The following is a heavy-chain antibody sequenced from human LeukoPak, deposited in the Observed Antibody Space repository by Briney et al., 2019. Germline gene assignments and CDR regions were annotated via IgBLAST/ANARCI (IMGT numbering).Heavy chain of an antibody. J-gene: IGHJ4*02. CDR2: INHSGST. Sequence: SETLSLTCAVYGGSFSGYYWSWIRQPPGKGLEWIGEINHSGSTNYNPSLKSRVTISVDTSKNQFSLKLRSVTAADTAVYYCARGVYDSSGYLYYFDYWGQGTLVTVSS. V-gene: IGHV4-34*01. CDR3: ARGVYDSSGYLYYFDY. D-gene: IGHD3-22*01. CDR1: GGSFSGYY.